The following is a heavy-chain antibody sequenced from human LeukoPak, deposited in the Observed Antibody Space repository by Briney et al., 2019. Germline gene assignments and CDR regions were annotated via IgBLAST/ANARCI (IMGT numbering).Heavy chain of an antibody. CDR3: ATAAYDSGSYIVNHDY. V-gene: IGHV3-53*01. J-gene: IGHJ4*02. D-gene: IGHD3-22*01. CDR2: FFRGGDT. Sequence: GGSLRVSCAASGFTVSSNYMSWARQAQGRGREGVSVFFRGGDTDSGDAGKGRSTNYSENSKDTQNLQMNGQRADETDGYYCATAAYDSGSYIVNHDYWGQGTLVTVSS. CDR1: GFTVSSNY.